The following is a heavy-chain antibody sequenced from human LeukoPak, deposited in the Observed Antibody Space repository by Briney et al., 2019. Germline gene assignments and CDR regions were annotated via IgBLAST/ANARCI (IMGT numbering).Heavy chain of an antibody. Sequence: GGSPRLSCAASGFTVRSNYMSWVRQAPGKGLEWVSVIYSGGSTYYADSVKGRFTISRDNSKNTLYLQMNSLRDEDTAVYYCANENYYDSSGYIDYWGQGTLVTVSS. J-gene: IGHJ4*02. CDR1: GFTVRSNY. CDR2: IYSGGST. V-gene: IGHV3-66*02. D-gene: IGHD3-22*01. CDR3: ANENYYDSSGYIDY.